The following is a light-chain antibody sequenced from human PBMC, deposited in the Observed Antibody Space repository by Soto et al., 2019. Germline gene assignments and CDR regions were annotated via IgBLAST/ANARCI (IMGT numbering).Light chain of an antibody. CDR2: EVS. CDR1: SSDVGGYNY. Sequence: QSVLTQPASVSGSPGQSITISCTGTSSDVGGYNYVSWYQQHPGKAPKLMIYEVSNRPSGVSNRFSGSKSGNTAPLTISGLQAEDEADYYCSSYTSSSTLEGVFGGGTKVTVL. J-gene: IGLJ3*02. V-gene: IGLV2-14*01. CDR3: SSYTSSSTLEGV.